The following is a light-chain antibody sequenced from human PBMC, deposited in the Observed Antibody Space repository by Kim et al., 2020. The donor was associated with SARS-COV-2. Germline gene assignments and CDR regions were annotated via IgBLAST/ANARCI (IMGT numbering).Light chain of an antibody. CDR2: GKN. CDR1: SLRSNY. V-gene: IGLV3-19*01. Sequence: LGQTVRITRQGDSLRSNYASWYQQKPGQAPVLVIYGKNNRPSGIPDRFSGSSSGNTASLTITGAQAEDEADYYCNSRDSSGNHWVFGGGTQLTVL. CDR3: NSRDSSGNHWV. J-gene: IGLJ3*02.